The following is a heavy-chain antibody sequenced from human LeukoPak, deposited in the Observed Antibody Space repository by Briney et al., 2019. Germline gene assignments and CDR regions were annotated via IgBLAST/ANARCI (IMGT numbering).Heavy chain of an antibody. J-gene: IGHJ4*02. D-gene: IGHD2-2*01. CDR2: ISSSDTI. Sequence: GGSLRLSCAASGFTFSSFSMNWVRQAPGKGLEWVSYISSSDTIHYADSVKGRFTISRDNAKNSLYLQMNSLRVEDTAVYYCAGGNIGYCSSTSCYEGDYWGQGTLVTVSS. CDR3: AGGNIGYCSSTSCYEGDY. CDR1: GFTFSSFS. V-gene: IGHV3-48*01.